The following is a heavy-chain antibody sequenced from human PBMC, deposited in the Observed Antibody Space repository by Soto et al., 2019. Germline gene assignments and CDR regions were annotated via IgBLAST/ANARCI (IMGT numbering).Heavy chain of an antibody. CDR1: GGSISSTTHY. Sequence: SSETLSLTCSVSGGSISSTTHYWGWIRQPPGKGLEWIGSIYYSGTTYYNPSLKSRVTISVDTSKNQFSMKLSSVTAAYTAVYYCARLGTMVLYFDYWGQGALVTVSS. J-gene: IGHJ4*02. V-gene: IGHV4-39*01. CDR3: ARLGTMVLYFDY. D-gene: IGHD3-10*01. CDR2: IYYSGTT.